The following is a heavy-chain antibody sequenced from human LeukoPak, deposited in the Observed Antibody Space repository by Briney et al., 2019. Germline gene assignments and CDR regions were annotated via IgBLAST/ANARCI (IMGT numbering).Heavy chain of an antibody. D-gene: IGHD2/OR15-2a*01. J-gene: IGHJ4*02. V-gene: IGHV3-30*02. CDR1: GFSFISYA. CDR2: MRSDGSDI. Sequence: PGGSLRLSCATSGFSFISYAMLWFRQAPGKGLEWVAFMRSDGSDIFYAESLKGRFTISRDNGKSTLFLQMHSLRAEDTAVYYCARDDYYFDPENGGQGDVITVSS. CDR3: ARDDYYFDPEN.